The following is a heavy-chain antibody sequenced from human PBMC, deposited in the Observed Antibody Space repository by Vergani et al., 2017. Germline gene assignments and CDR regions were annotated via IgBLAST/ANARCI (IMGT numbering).Heavy chain of an antibody. V-gene: IGHV4-38-2*01. J-gene: IGHJ5*02. CDR1: GYSITSGYY. Sequence: QVQLLESGPGLLKPSETLSLTCSVSGYSITSGYYWGWFRQPPGRGLEWIGSIYHTGRAYYNPSLQSRVTVSVDTSMNQVSLKLNSVTAADTAVYYCVRTVALWFGETKDGGWFDPLGQGTLVTVTS. D-gene: IGHD3-10*01. CDR2: IYHTGRA. CDR3: VRTVALWFGETKDGGWFDP.